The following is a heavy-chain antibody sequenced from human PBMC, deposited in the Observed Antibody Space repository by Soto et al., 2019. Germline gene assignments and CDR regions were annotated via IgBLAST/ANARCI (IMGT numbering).Heavy chain of an antibody. CDR2: VYYTGST. CDR1: VGSIRSTDYY. D-gene: IGHD2-21*02. Sequence: SETLSLTCTFSVGSIRSTDYYCSWIRQAPGKGLEWIGYVYYTGSTYYNPSLMSRLTISVDTSKNQFSLKLTSVTTAETAVYYCVRTAREGAVAQHWFERWGQGTQVTVSS. CDR3: VRTAREGAVAQHWFER. V-gene: IGHV4-30-4*01. J-gene: IGHJ5*02.